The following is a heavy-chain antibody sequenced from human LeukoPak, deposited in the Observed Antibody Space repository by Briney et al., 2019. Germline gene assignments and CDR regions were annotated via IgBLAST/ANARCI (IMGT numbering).Heavy chain of an antibody. J-gene: IGHJ4*02. CDR3: ARGAYCGGDCYWGPFDY. CDR2: ISSSGSTI. CDR1: GFTFSSYE. D-gene: IGHD2-21*02. Sequence: GGSLRLSCAASGFTFSSYEMNWVRQAPGKGLEWVSYISSSGSTIYYADSVKGRFTISRGNAKNSLYLQMNSLRAEDTAVYYCARGAYCGGDCYWGPFDYWGQGTLVTVSS. V-gene: IGHV3-48*03.